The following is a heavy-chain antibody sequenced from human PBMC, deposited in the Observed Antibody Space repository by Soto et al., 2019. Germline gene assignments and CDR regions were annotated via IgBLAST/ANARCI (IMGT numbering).Heavy chain of an antibody. Sequence: SETLSLTCTVSGGSISSYYWSWIRQPPGKGLEWIGYIYYSGSTNYNPSLKSRVTISVYTSKNQFSLKLSSVTAADTAVYYCARAYYDYVWGSYLYGWFDPWGQGTLVTVAS. CDR3: ARAYYDYVWGSYLYGWFDP. D-gene: IGHD3-16*02. CDR2: IYYSGST. CDR1: GGSISSYY. V-gene: IGHV4-59*01. J-gene: IGHJ5*02.